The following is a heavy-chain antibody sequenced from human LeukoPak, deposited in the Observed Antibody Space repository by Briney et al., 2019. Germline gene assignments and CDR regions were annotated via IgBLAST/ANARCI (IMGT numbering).Heavy chain of an antibody. CDR2: ISWNSGSI. D-gene: IGHD3-3*01. Sequence: GRSLRLSCAASGFTFDDYAMHWVRQAPGKGLEWVSGISWNSGSIGYADSVKGRFAISRDNAKNSLYLQMNSLRAEDMALYYCAKDREDFWSGYFDYWGQGTLVTVSS. CDR1: GFTFDDYA. CDR3: AKDREDFWSGYFDY. V-gene: IGHV3-9*03. J-gene: IGHJ4*02.